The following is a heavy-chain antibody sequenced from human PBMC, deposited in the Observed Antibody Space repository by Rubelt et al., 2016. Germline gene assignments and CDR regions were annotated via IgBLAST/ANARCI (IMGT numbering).Heavy chain of an antibody. J-gene: IGHJ4*02. CDR2: ISGSGGST. CDR3: ITELSLSGSYDY. CDR1: GFTFSSYA. V-gene: IGHV3-23*04. Sequence: EVQLVESGGGLVQPGWSLRLSCTASGFTFSSYAMSWVRQAPGKGLEWVSAISGSGGSTYYADSVKGRFTISRDNSKNTLYLQMNSLKTEDTAVYYCITELSLSGSYDYWGQGTLVTVSS. D-gene: IGHD3-16*02.